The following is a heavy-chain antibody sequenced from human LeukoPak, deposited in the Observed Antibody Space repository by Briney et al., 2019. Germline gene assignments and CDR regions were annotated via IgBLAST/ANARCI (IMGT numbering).Heavy chain of an antibody. CDR2: IYYSGST. V-gene: IGHV4-39*01. J-gene: IGHJ2*01. Sequence: PSETLSLTCTVSGGSISSSSYYWGWIRQPPGKGLEWIGSIYYSGSTYYNPSLKSRVTISVDTSKNQFSLKLSSVTAAGTAVYYCARVDWGSHWYFDLWGRGTLVTVSS. D-gene: IGHD7-27*01. CDR3: ARVDWGSHWYFDL. CDR1: GGSISSSSYY.